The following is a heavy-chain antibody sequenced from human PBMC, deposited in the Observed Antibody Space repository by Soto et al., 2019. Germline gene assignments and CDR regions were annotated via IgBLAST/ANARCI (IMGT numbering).Heavy chain of an antibody. V-gene: IGHV3-23*01. CDR1: GFTFSSYA. J-gene: IGHJ6*04. D-gene: IGHD4-17*01. Sequence: GGSLRLSCAASGFTFSSYAMSWVRQAPGKGLEWVSDISGSGLSTYYADSVKGRFTISRDNSKNTLFLQMNSLRAEDTAVYYCAKRVTAVTLVYYYGMDVWGTGTTVTVSS. CDR3: AKRVTAVTLVYYYGMDV. CDR2: ISGSGLST.